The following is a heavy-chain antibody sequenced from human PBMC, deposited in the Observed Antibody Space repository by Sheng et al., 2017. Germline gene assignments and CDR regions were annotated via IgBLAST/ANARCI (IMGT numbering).Heavy chain of an antibody. CDR2: INHSGST. CDR3: ARGGYSGYDFEVEGRNFDY. J-gene: IGHJ4*02. D-gene: IGHD5-12*01. Sequence: QVQLQQWGAGLLKPSETLSLTCAVYGGSFSGYYWSWIRQPPGKGLEWIGEINHSGSTNYNPSLKSRVTISVDTSKNQFSLKLSSVTAADTAVYYCARGGYSGYDFEVEGRNFDYWGQGTLVTVSS. V-gene: IGHV4-34*01. CDR1: GGSFSGYY.